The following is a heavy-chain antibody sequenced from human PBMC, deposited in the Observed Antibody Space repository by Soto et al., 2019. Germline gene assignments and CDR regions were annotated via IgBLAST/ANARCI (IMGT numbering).Heavy chain of an antibody. CDR2: IYYSGST. Sequence: SETLSLTCTVSGGSISSYCWSWIRQPPGKGLEWIGYIYYSGSTNYNPSLKSRVTISVDTSKNQFSLKLSSVTAADTAVYYWGRLRGERLFDYWGQGTLVTVSS. CDR1: GGSISSYC. J-gene: IGHJ4*02. V-gene: IGHV4-59*08. CDR3: GRLRGERLFDY.